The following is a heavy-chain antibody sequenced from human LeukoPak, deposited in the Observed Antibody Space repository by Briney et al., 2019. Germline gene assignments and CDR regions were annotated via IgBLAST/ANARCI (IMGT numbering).Heavy chain of an antibody. CDR3: ASRRVGAFDY. CDR1: GGSISSSSYY. CDR2: IYYSGST. J-gene: IGHJ4*02. D-gene: IGHD1-26*01. V-gene: IGHV4-39*07. Sequence: PSETLSLTCTVSGGSISSSSYYWGWIRQPPGKGLEWIGSIYYSGSTYYNPSLKSRVTISIDTSKNQFSLKVSSVTAADTAVYYCASRRVGAFDYWGQGTLVTVSS.